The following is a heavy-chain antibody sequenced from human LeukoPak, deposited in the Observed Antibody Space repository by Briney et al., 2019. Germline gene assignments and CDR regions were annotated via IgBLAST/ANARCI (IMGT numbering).Heavy chain of an antibody. J-gene: IGHJ4*02. CDR1: GFTFSSYG. Sequence: GGSLRLSCAASGFTFSSYGMDWVRQAPGKGLEWVAFIRYDGSNKNYADSVKGRFTISRDNSKNTLYLQMNSLRAEDTAVYYCARERGGSGNMEFDYWGQGTLVTVSS. V-gene: IGHV3-30*02. D-gene: IGHD3-10*01. CDR3: ARERGGSGNMEFDY. CDR2: IRYDGSNK.